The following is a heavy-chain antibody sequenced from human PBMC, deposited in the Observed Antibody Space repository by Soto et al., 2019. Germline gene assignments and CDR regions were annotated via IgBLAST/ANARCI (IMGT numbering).Heavy chain of an antibody. Sequence: SETLSLTCNVSGGSISRSRSYWAWIRQPPGKGLEWIANIFYSGSTYYNPSLKSRVTVSVDTSKNQFSLKLSSVTAADTAVYYCARQAAAAGTALWFDPWGQGTLVTVSS. V-gene: IGHV4-39*01. CDR3: ARQAAAAGTALWFDP. CDR1: GGSISRSRSY. CDR2: IFYSGST. D-gene: IGHD6-13*01. J-gene: IGHJ5*02.